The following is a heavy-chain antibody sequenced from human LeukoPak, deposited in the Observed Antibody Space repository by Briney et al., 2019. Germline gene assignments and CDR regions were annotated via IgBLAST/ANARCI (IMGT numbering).Heavy chain of an antibody. CDR3: AKDSWSGTGYFDY. Sequence: SETLSLACTVSGGSISSSTYYWGWIRQPPGKGLEWVGSIYYSGTTYYSPSLRSRVTISVDTSKNQFSPKVSSVTAADTGVYYCAKDSWSGTGYFDYWGQGTLVTVSS. V-gene: IGHV4-39*02. CDR2: IYYSGTT. J-gene: IGHJ4*02. CDR1: GGSISSSTYY. D-gene: IGHD3-3*01.